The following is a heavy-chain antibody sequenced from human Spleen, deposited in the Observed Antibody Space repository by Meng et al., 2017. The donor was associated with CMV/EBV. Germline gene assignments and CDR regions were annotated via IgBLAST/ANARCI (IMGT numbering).Heavy chain of an antibody. D-gene: IGHD3-10*01. CDR1: GGSISSSSYY. V-gene: IGHV4-61*05. CDR2: INHSGTT. CDR3: ARVESYSGDWFDP. J-gene: IGHJ5*02. Sequence: SETLSLTCTVSGGSISSSSYYWGWVRQPPGKGLEWIGYINHSGTTHYNPSLKSRATIALDTSKNQFSLTLISATAADTAVYYCARVESYSGDWFDPWGQGTLVTVSS.